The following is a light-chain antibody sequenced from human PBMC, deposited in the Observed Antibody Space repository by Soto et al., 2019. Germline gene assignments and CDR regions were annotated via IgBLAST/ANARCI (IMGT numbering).Light chain of an antibody. Sequence: QSVLTQPPSAAGSPGQSVTISCTGTSTDVGGYNYVSWYQQYPGKAPKLMIYEVSKRPSGVPDRFSGSKSGNTASLTVSGLQAEDEADYYCSSNGGRHNYVFGTGTKVTVL. CDR3: SSNGGRHNYV. V-gene: IGLV2-8*01. J-gene: IGLJ1*01. CDR1: STDVGGYNY. CDR2: EVS.